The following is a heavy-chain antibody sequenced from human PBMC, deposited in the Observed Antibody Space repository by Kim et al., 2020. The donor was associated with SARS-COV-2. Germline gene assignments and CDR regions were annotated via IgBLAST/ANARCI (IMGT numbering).Heavy chain of an antibody. D-gene: IGHD6-13*01. CDR1: GYVFTNYC. J-gene: IGHJ5*02. CDR2: ISTFNGKT. V-gene: IGHV1-18*01. CDR3: ARGGSSSWTSWFSP. Sequence: ASVKVSCKASGYVFTNYCITWVRQAPGQGLEWVGWISTFNGKTKSAQKVQGRISMTTDTPTTTAYLQLRKLTSDDTAVYYCARGGSSSWTSWFSPWGQGTLVTVPS.